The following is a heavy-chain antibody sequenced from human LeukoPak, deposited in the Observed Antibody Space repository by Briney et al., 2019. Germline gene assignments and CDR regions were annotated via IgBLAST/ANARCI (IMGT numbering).Heavy chain of an antibody. CDR3: ARSPEGYCSSTSCFLTRNFDY. J-gene: IGHJ4*02. CDR1: GGSFSGYY. D-gene: IGHD2-2*01. V-gene: IGHV4-34*01. Sequence: PSETLSLTCAVYGGSFSGYYWSWIRQPPGKGLEWIGEINHSGSTNYNPSLKSRVTISVDTSKNQFSLKLSSVTAADTAVYYCARSPEGYCSSTSCFLTRNFDYWGQGTLVTVSS. CDR2: INHSGST.